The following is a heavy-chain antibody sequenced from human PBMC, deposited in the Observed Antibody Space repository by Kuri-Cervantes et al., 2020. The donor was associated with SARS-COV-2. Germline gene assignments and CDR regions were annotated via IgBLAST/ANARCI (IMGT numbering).Heavy chain of an antibody. Sequence: GESLKISCAASGFFLSAYNMNWVRQAPGRGLEWVSYISASSGRIYYADSVKGRFTISRDNARNSLYLQMNSLRAEDTAVYYCARETPRTGAYRDHWGQGTLVTVSS. CDR3: ARETPRTGAYRDH. V-gene: IGHV3-48*01. J-gene: IGHJ4*02. CDR1: GFFLSAYN. D-gene: IGHD1-1*01. CDR2: ISASSGRI.